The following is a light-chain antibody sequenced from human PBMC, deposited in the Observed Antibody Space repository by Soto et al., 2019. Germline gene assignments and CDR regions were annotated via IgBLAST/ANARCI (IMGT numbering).Light chain of an antibody. CDR2: GVT. CDR3: SSYTSSTTLV. J-gene: IGLJ1*01. V-gene: IGLV2-14*01. Sequence: QSALTQPASVSGSPGQSITISCTGTGSDVGGYNYVSWYQQHPGKAPKLMIYGVTNRPSEISNRFSGSKSGNTASLIISGLQAEDEADYYCSSYTSSTTLVFGTGTKLTVL. CDR1: GSDVGGYNY.